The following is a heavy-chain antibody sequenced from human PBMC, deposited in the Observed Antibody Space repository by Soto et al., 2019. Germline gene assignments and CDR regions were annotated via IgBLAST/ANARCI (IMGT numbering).Heavy chain of an antibody. D-gene: IGHD4-17*01. Sequence: QVQLVQSGAEVKKPGSSVKVSCKASGGTFSSYTITWVRQAPGQGLEWMGRIIPILGIANYAQKFQGRVTITAGKSTSTAYRELGSLRSEDTAVYYCARVGAVTKPHHYGTDVWGGGTTVTVCS. J-gene: IGHJ6*04. CDR1: GGTFSSYT. CDR3: ARVGAVTKPHHYGTDV. CDR2: IIPILGIA. V-gene: IGHV1-69*02.